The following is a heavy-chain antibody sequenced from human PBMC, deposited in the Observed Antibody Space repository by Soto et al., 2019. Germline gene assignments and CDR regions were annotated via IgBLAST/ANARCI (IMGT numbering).Heavy chain of an antibody. CDR1: GDSVSSNSAA. V-gene: IGHV6-1*01. CDR2: TYYRSKFYT. J-gene: IGHJ4*02. D-gene: IGHD6-13*01. Sequence: PSQTLSLTCVISGDSVSSNSAAWNWIGQSPSRGLEWLGRTYYRSKFYTHYAVSVRSRIIINPDTSKNQFSLQLNSVTPEDTAVYYCARIVGSSEHDYWGQGTLVTVSS. CDR3: ARIVGSSEHDY.